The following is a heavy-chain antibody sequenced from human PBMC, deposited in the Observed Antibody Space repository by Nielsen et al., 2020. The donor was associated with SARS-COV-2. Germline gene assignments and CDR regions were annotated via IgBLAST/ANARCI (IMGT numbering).Heavy chain of an antibody. Sequence: GESLKIFCTASGVTFSNNAMTWVRQAPGKGLEWVSSIGNSGDNIYYADSVKGRFTVSRDNSKNTLYLEMNSLRAEDTAVYYCARQFYGCNDYWGQGTLVTVSS. J-gene: IGHJ4*02. D-gene: IGHD3-10*01. V-gene: IGHV3-23*01. CDR1: GVTFSNNA. CDR2: IGNSGDNI. CDR3: ARQFYGCNDY.